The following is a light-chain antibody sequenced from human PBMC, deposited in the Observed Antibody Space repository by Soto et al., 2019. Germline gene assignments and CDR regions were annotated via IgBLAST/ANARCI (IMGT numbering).Light chain of an antibody. J-gene: IGKJ5*01. CDR3: QQYHYWPPRIT. CDR2: GAS. Sequence: EIVMKQSPDTLSVSTGESAPISCVAIQNVGIYLAWYQQKAGRAPRLLFYGASTRATGIPARFSGSGSGTEFTLTISSLQPEDVAVYYCQQYHYWPPRITFGQGTRLEIK. CDR1: QNVGIY. V-gene: IGKV3-15*01.